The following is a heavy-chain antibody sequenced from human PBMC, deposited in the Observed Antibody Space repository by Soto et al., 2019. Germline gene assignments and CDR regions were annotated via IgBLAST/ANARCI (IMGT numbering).Heavy chain of an antibody. CDR1: GFTVSSYA. CDR3: AKDRLPAATTEFFGD. V-gene: IGHV3-23*01. CDR2: ISGSGDTT. J-gene: IGHJ4*02. Sequence: GGSLRLSCAASGFTVSSYAMSWVRQAPGKGLEWVSGISGSGDTTYYADSVKGRFTISRDSSKNTLNLQMNSLRAEDTAVYYCAKDRLPAATTEFFGDWGQGTLVTVPQ. D-gene: IGHD2-2*01.